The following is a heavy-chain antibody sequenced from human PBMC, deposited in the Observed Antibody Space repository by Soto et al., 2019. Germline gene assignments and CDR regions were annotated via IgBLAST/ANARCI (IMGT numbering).Heavy chain of an antibody. V-gene: IGHV4-34*01. CDR2: INHSGST. J-gene: IGHJ5*02. CDR1: GGSFSGYY. D-gene: IGHD6-19*01. CDR3: ERGVRWRWLVGYSWFDP. Sequence: QVQLQQWGAGLLKPSETLSLTCAVYGGSFSGYYWCWIRQPPGKGLEWIGEINHSGSTNYNPSLTSRVTISVDPSKNQFARKLRAVAAAVTAVYYGERGVRWRWLVGYSWFDPWGQGPLVTVSS.